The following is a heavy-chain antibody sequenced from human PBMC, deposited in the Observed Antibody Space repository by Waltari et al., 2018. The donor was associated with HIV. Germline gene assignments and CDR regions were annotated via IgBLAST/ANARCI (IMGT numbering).Heavy chain of an antibody. CDR2: IDYSGST. Sequence: QLQLQESGPGLVKPSETLSLTCTVSGGSISSSSYYWGWIRQPPGKGLEWIGSIDYSGSTYYNPSLKSRVTISVDTSKNQFSLKLSSVTAADTAVYYCARDLRYFDWPYYYYYGMDVWGQGTTVTVSS. D-gene: IGHD3-9*01. CDR1: GGSISSSSYY. CDR3: ARDLRYFDWPYYYYYGMDV. J-gene: IGHJ6*02. V-gene: IGHV4-39*07.